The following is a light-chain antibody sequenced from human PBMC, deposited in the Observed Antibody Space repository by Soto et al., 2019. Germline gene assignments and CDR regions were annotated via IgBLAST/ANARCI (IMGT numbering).Light chain of an antibody. J-gene: IGLJ2*01. CDR1: SSDVGGYNY. Sequence: QSALTQPPSASGSPGQSVTISCTGTSSDVGGYNYVSWYQQHPGKAPKLMIYEVSKRPSGVPDRVSGSKSGKTASLTVSGLQAEDEADYYFSSYARSNTLVCGGGTKLTVL. V-gene: IGLV2-8*01. CDR3: SSYARSNTLV. CDR2: EVS.